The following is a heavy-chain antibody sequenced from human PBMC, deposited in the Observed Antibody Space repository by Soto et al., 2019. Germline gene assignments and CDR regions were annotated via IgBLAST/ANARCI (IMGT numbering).Heavy chain of an antibody. V-gene: IGHV3-15*07. D-gene: IGHD6-19*01. J-gene: IGHJ4*02. Sequence: EVQLVESGGGLVKPGGSLRLSCAASGFTFSNVWMNWVRQAPGKGLECVGRIKSKTDGGTTDYAAPVKGRFTISRDDSKNTLYLQMNSLKTEDTAVYYCTPLALKDSSGWYEFSDWGQGTLVTVSS. CDR1: GFTFSNVW. CDR2: IKSKTDGGTT. CDR3: TPLALKDSSGWYEFSD.